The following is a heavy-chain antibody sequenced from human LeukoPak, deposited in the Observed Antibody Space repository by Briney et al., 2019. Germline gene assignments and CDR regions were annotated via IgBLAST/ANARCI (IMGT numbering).Heavy chain of an antibody. J-gene: IGHJ3*02. CDR3: ARDHGSGYSDAFDI. V-gene: IGHV4-4*07. D-gene: IGHD3-22*01. Sequence: PSETLSLTCTVSGGSISSYYWSWIRQPVGKGLEWIGRIYTSGSTNYNPSLKSRVTMSVDTSKNQFFLKLSSVTAADTAVYYCARDHGSGYSDAFDIWGQGTMVTVSS. CDR1: GGSISSYY. CDR2: IYTSGST.